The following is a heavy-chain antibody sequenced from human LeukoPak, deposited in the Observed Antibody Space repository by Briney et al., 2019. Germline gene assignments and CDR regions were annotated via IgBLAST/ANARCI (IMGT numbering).Heavy chain of an antibody. CDR2: IYYSRST. V-gene: IGHV4-59*01. Sequence: SETLSLTCTVSGGSISSYYWSWIRQPPGNGLEWSRYIYYSRSTKYNPSLESRVIITVATSTNQFSLKVKSVTAAETAVYYCARAGYCSGGSCYYFDYWGQGTMVTVSS. CDR3: ARAGYCSGGSCYYFDY. J-gene: IGHJ4*02. CDR1: GGSISSYY. D-gene: IGHD2-15*01.